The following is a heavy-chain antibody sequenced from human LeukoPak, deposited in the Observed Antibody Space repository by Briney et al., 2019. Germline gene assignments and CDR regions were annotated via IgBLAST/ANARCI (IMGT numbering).Heavy chain of an antibody. J-gene: IGHJ3*02. CDR3: ARERAVAGLDAFDI. Sequence: SETLSLTCTVSGDSISSYYWSWVRQPPGKGLEWIGYIYFSGSTNYNPSLKSRVTISVDTSKNQFSLKLSSVTAADTAVYYCARERAVAGLDAFDIWGQGTMVTVSS. CDR2: IYFSGST. D-gene: IGHD6-19*01. V-gene: IGHV4-59*01. CDR1: GDSISSYY.